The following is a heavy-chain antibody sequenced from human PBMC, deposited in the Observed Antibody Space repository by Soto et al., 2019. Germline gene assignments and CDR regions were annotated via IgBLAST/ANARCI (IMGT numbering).Heavy chain of an antibody. CDR1: GYTFTAYY. J-gene: IGHJ6*02. CDR3: ARNMDYYYGPGSGNGHGF. D-gene: IGHD3-10*01. Sequence: QVQLVQSGTEVKEPGDSVRVSCEASGYTFTAYYIHWVRQAPGQGLEWMGWINPKVGDTTYAQDFQGRVSVTRDMSISTVYMELSRLTSDDTAIYYCARNMDYYYGPGSGNGHGFWGQGTTVTVFS. V-gene: IGHV1-2*02. CDR2: INPKVGDT.